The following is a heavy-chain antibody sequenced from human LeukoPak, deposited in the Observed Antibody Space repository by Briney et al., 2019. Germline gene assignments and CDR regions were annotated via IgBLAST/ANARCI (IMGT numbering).Heavy chain of an antibody. CDR2: INAGNGNT. V-gene: IGHV1-3*03. D-gene: IGHD3-22*01. CDR3: ARGRARYYYDSSGYRQTLDY. J-gene: IGHJ4*02. CDR1: GYTFTSYH. Sequence: GALVKVSCKASGYTFTSYHMHWVRQAPGQRLEWMGWINAGNGNTKYSQEFQGRVTITRDTSASTAYMELSSLRSEDMAVYYCARGRARYYYDSSGYRQTLDYWGQGTLVTVSS.